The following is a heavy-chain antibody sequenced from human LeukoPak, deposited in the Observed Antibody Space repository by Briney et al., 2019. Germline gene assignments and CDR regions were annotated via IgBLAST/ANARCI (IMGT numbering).Heavy chain of an antibody. Sequence: SETLSLTCTVSGGSISSYYWSWIRQPPGKGLEWIGYIYYSGSTYYNPSLKSRVTISVDTSKNQFSLKLSSVTAADTAVYYCARGYYYDSSGFFASRMGYFDYWGQGTLVTVSS. V-gene: IGHV4-59*08. CDR1: GGSISSYY. CDR3: ARGYYYDSSGFFASRMGYFDY. J-gene: IGHJ4*02. D-gene: IGHD3-22*01. CDR2: IYYSGST.